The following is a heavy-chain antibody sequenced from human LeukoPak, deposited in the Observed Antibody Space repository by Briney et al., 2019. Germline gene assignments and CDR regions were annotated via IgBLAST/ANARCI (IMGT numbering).Heavy chain of an antibody. CDR1: GFTFSSYA. CDR2: ISGSGGST. J-gene: IGHJ5*02. CDR3: AKXGGSSWNARYNWFDP. Sequence: GGSLRLSCAASGFTFSSYAMSWVRQAPGKGLEWVSAISGSGGSTYYADSVKGRFTISRDNSKNTLYLQMNSLRAEDTAVYYCAKXGGSSWNARYNWFDPWGQGTLVTVSS. V-gene: IGHV3-23*01. D-gene: IGHD6-13*01.